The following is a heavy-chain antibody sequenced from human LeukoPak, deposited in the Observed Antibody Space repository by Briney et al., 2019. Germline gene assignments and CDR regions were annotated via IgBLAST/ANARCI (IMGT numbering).Heavy chain of an antibody. V-gene: IGHV1-2*02. J-gene: IGHJ4*02. Sequence: ASVKVSCKASGYTFTGYYMHWMRQAPGQGLEWMAWINPNSGATNYAPKFQGRVTLTTDMSITTAYMELSRLASDDTAVYYCARDFGRYSGYDFDFWGQGTLVTVSS. D-gene: IGHD5-12*01. CDR2: INPNSGAT. CDR1: GYTFTGYY. CDR3: ARDFGRYSGYDFDF.